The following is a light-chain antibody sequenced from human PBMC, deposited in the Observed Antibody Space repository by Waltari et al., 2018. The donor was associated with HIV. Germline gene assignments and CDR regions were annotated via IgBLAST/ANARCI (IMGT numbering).Light chain of an antibody. V-gene: IGLV2-23*01. CDR3: CSYAGSSTLL. CDR1: SSDVGGYNY. J-gene: IGLJ2*01. Sequence: QSALTQPASVSGSPGQSITISCTGTSSDVGGYNYVSWYQQHPGKAPKLVSYDVSARPSGVSNRVSGSKSGNTASLTISGLQAEDEADYNCCSYAGSSTLLFGGGTKVTVL. CDR2: DVS.